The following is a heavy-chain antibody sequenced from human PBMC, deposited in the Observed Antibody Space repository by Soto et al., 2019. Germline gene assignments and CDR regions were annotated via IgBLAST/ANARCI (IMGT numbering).Heavy chain of an antibody. CDR2: IYYSGST. D-gene: IGHD2-15*01. Sequence: SETLSLTCTVSGGSISSYYWSWIRQPPGKGLEWIGYIYYSGSTNYNPSLKSRVTISVDTSKNQFSLKLSSVTAADTAVYYCARVRCSGGSSYSVGNQLYNWFDPWGQGTLVTVSS. CDR3: ARVRCSGGSSYSVGNQLYNWFDP. V-gene: IGHV4-59*01. CDR1: GGSISSYY. J-gene: IGHJ5*02.